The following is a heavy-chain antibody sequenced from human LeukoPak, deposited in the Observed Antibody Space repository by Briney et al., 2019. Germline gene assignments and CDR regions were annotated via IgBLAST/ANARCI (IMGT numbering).Heavy chain of an antibody. V-gene: IGHV3-7*01. CDR1: GFTLRSYW. Sequence: PGGSLRLSCAASGFTLRSYWMSWVRQAPGKGLEWVANIKQDGSETYYVDSMKGRFTISRDNAKNSLYLQMNSLRAEDTAVYYCARDRLGGVGDAFDIWGQGTMVTVSS. CDR3: ARDRLGGVGDAFDI. J-gene: IGHJ3*02. CDR2: IKQDGSET. D-gene: IGHD3-10*01.